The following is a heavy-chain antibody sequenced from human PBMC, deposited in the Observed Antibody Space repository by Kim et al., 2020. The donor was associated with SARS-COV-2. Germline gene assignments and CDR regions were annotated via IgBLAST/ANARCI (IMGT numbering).Heavy chain of an antibody. D-gene: IGHD6-13*01. V-gene: IGHV1-69*04. J-gene: IGHJ1*01. CDR3: ARVDYSSSWSEYFQH. Sequence: QKFQGRVTITADKSTSTAYMELSSLRSEDTAVYYCARVDYSSSWSEYFQHWGQGTLVTVSS.